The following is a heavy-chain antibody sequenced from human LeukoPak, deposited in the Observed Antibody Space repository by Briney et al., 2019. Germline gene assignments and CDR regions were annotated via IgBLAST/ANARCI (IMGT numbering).Heavy chain of an antibody. CDR1: GFTFSSYS. CDR3: TKVDGVLPDAFDI. V-gene: IGHV3-9*01. Sequence: PGGSLRLSCAASGFTFSSYSMNWVRQAPGKGLEWVSAISWNSGSINYADSVKGRFTISRDNAKNSLYLQMNSLRVEDTALYYCTKVDGVLPDAFDIWGQGTMVTVSS. J-gene: IGHJ3*02. CDR2: ISWNSGSI. D-gene: IGHD5-24*01.